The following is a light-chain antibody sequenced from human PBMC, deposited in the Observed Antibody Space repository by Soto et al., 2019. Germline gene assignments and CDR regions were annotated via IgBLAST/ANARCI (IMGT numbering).Light chain of an antibody. V-gene: IGKV3-11*01. CDR2: DAS. J-gene: IGKJ1*01. CDR3: QQRSSWPAT. Sequence: EIVLTQSPGTLSLSPGEGATLSCRASQSVSSSLAWYQQKPGQPPRLLIYDASNRATGIPARFSGSGSGTDFSLTISNLEPEDFAVYYCQQRSSWPATFGQGTKV. CDR1: QSVSSS.